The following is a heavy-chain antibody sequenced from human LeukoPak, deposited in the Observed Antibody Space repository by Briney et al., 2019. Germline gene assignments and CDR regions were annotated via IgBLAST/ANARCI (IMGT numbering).Heavy chain of an antibody. CDR3: ARAGSSGYYYLDY. CDR2: ISYDGSNK. D-gene: IGHD3-22*01. CDR1: GFTFSSYA. Sequence: GGSLRLSCSASGFTFSSYAMHWVRQAPGKGLEWVAVISYDGSNKYYADSVKGRFTISRDNSKNTLYLQMNSLRAEDTAVYYCARAGSSGYYYLDYWGQGTVVTVSS. J-gene: IGHJ4*02. V-gene: IGHV3-30-3*01.